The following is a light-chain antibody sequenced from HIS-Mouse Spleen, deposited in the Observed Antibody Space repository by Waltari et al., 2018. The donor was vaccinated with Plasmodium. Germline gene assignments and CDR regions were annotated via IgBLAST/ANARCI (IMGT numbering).Light chain of an antibody. CDR3: YSTDSSGNHRV. V-gene: IGLV3-10*01. Sequence: SYELTQPPSVSVSPGQTARITCSGDALPTKYAYWYQQKSGQAPVLVIYEDSKRPSGRPEGFSGASSGTMATLTSSGAQVEDEADYFCYSTDSSGNHRVFGGGTKLTVL. CDR1: ALPTKY. J-gene: IGLJ3*02. CDR2: EDS.